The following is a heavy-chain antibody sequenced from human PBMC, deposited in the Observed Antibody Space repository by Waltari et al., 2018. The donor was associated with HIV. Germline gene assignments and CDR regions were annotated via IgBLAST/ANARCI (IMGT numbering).Heavy chain of an antibody. D-gene: IGHD5-12*01. J-gene: IGHJ3*02. V-gene: IGHV3-21*01. Sequence: EVQLVESGGGLVTPGGSLRRSFAASRFPASSSSTIWGRQAQGKGLGWVSSISSGSVYIYYADSVKGRFTISRDNAKNSLYLQMNSLRAEDTAVYYCARDEAEMATLTAFDIWGQGTMVTVSS. CDR2: ISSGSVYI. CDR1: RFPASSSS. CDR3: ARDEAEMATLTAFDI.